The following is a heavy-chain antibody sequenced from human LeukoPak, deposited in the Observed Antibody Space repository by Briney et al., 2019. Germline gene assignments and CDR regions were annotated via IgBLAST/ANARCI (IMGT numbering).Heavy chain of an antibody. CDR1: GFTFSRNA. V-gene: IGHV3-23*01. CDR3: AKVRCGDDCYSTHDAYDI. D-gene: IGHD2-21*02. CDR2: ISGSGTST. J-gene: IGHJ3*02. Sequence: PGGSLRVSCAGSGFTFSRNALSWVRQAPGKGLEWVSGISGSGTSTYYADSVQGGFTTSRDNSKNTLYLQVNSLRAEDTAVYYCAKVRCGDDCYSTHDAYDIWGQGTMVTVSS.